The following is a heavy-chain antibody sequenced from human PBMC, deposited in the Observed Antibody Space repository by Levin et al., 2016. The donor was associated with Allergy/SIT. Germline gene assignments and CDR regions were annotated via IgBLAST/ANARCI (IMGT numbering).Heavy chain of an antibody. CDR1: GYTFINYD. CDR2: MNPNSGNT. D-gene: IGHD3-22*01. J-gene: IGHJ5*02. Sequence: ASVKVSCKASGYTFINYDINWVRQATGQGLEWMGWMNPNSGNTGYAQKFQGRVTMTRDTSISTAYMELSRLRSDDTAVYYCARDEYYYDSSGLMGERFDPWGQGTLVTVSS. CDR3: ARDEYYYDSSGLMGERFDP. V-gene: IGHV1-8*01.